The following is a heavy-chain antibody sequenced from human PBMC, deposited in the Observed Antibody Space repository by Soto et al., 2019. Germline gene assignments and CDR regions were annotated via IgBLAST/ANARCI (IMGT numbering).Heavy chain of an antibody. J-gene: IGHJ5*02. D-gene: IGHD3-10*01. CDR2: ISSNGGNT. V-gene: IGHV3-64*04. CDR3: ARLGSYYNAWWFDP. CDR1: GFTFSSYA. Sequence: PGGSLRLSCSASGFTFSSYAMHWVRQAPGKGLEYVSAISSNGGNTNYAQKLQGRVTMTTDTSTSTAYMEVGSLSSDDTAVYYCARLGSYYNAWWFDPGGQVTLVTVS.